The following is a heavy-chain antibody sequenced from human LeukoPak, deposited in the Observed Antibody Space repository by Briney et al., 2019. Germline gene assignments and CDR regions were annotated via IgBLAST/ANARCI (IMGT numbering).Heavy chain of an antibody. Sequence: GESLRLSCAASGFTFSSYDMNWVRQAPGKGLEWVSSISTSSSYIYYADSVKGRFTISRDNARKSVYLQMNSLRAEDTAVYYCARGLRYFDWLLPNYDAFDIWGQGTMVTVSS. V-gene: IGHV3-21*01. CDR2: ISTSSSYI. J-gene: IGHJ3*02. CDR1: GFTFSSYD. CDR3: ARGLRYFDWLLPNYDAFDI. D-gene: IGHD3-9*01.